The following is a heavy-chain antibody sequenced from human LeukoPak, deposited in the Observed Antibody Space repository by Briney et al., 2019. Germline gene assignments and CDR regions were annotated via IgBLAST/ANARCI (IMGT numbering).Heavy chain of an antibody. V-gene: IGHV4-38-2*01. D-gene: IGHD2-2*01. J-gene: IGHJ6*03. CDR3: ARHGSCSSTSCRIHYYYYMDV. CDR2: IYHSGST. CDR1: GYSISSGYY. Sequence: SETLSLTCAVSGYSISSGYYWGWIRQPPGKGLEWIGSIYHSGSTYYNPSLKSRVTISVDTSKNQFSLKLSSVTAADTAVYCCARHGSCSSTSCRIHYYYYMDVWGKGTTVTVSS.